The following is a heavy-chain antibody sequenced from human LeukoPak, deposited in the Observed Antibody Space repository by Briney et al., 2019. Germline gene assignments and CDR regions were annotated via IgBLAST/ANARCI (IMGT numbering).Heavy chain of an antibody. CDR2: IYTSGST. V-gene: IGHV4-61*02. D-gene: IGHD3-10*01. CDR1: GGSISSGSYY. Sequence: SETLSLTCTVSGGSISSGSYYWSWIRQPAGKGLEWIGRIYTSGSTNYNPSLKSRVTISVDTSKNQFSLKLRSVTAADTAVYYCARAFRGIGVFEAFDIWGQGTLVTVSS. CDR3: ARAFRGIGVFEAFDI. J-gene: IGHJ3*02.